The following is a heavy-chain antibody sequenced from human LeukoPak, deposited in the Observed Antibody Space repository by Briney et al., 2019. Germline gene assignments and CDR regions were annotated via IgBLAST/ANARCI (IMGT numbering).Heavy chain of an antibody. V-gene: IGHV4-59*02. CDR3: ARSRNYDTTGFNPSYYLDS. Sequence: SETLSLTCTVSGGSVIGSDWTWIRQSPGGSLQYLGYIYNTVDVNYSPSLKSRVTISIDMSRNQVSLRLTSVTAADTAIYYCARSRNYDTTGFNPSYYLDSWGQGALVTVAS. J-gene: IGHJ4*02. CDR1: GGSVIGSD. CDR2: IYNTVDV. D-gene: IGHD3-22*01.